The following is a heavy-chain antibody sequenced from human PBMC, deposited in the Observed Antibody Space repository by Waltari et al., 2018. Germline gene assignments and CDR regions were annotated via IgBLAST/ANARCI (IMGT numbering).Heavy chain of an antibody. Sequence: QVQLVQSGPEVKRPGASVKVSCKASGYSFTNFGISWVRQAPGQGLEWMGWSSPYNDNTTYAQSPQGRVTMTTDTYTNTAYLELRSLNSDDTAVYFCARVRDIVLVVGSTQKRNEFDAWGQGTLVTVSS. CDR3: ARVRDIVLVVGSTQKRNEFDA. J-gene: IGHJ5*02. D-gene: IGHD2-8*02. CDR1: GYSFTNFG. CDR2: SSPYNDNT. V-gene: IGHV1-18*01.